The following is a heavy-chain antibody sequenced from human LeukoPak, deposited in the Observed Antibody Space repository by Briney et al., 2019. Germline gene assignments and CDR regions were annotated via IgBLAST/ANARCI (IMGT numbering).Heavy chain of an antibody. CDR2: IGGSGITT. V-gene: IGHV3-23*01. J-gene: IGHJ3*02. Sequence: GGSLRLSCAASGFIFNNYAMHWVRQAPGKGLEWVSTIGGSGITTFYADSVKGRFTISRDNSKNAVFLQVNSLRAEDMAIYYCARGASSWEYTTFDIWGQGTIVTVSS. D-gene: IGHD6-13*01. CDR3: ARGASSWEYTTFDI. CDR1: GFIFNNYA.